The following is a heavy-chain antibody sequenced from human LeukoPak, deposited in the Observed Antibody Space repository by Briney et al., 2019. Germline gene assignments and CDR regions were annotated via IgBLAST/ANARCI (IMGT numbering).Heavy chain of an antibody. V-gene: IGHV1-18*01. Sequence: ASVKVSCKASGYTFSNYVLTWVRQAPGQGLEWMGRISTYTGNSNYAQKYQDRVTMTTDTSTSTAYMELRNLSSDDTAVYYCARTMTTMTTHGELDFWGQGTLVTVSS. CDR3: ARTMTTMTTHGELDF. D-gene: IGHD4-17*01. CDR1: GYTFSNYV. J-gene: IGHJ4*02. CDR2: ISTYTGNS.